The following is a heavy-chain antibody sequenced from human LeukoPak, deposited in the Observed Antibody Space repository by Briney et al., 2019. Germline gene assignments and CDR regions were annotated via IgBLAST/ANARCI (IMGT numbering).Heavy chain of an antibody. D-gene: IGHD1-1*01. V-gene: IGHV3-30*18. J-gene: IGHJ4*02. Sequence: GGSLRLSCAASGFTFSSYGMHWVRQAPGKGLEWVAVISYDGSNKYYADSVKGRFTISRDNSKNTLYLQMNSLRAEDTAVYYCAKDLHMETTSFDYWGQGTLVTVSS. CDR3: AKDLHMETTSFDY. CDR1: GFTFSSYG. CDR2: ISYDGSNK.